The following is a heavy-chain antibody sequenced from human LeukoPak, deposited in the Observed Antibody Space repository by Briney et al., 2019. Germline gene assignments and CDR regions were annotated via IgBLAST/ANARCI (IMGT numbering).Heavy chain of an antibody. D-gene: IGHD3-22*01. J-gene: IGHJ1*01. CDR2: INWNGGST. CDR1: GFTFDDYG. Sequence: GGSLRLSCAASGFTFDDYGMSWVRQAPGKGLEWVSGINWNGGSTGYADSVKGRFTISRDNAKNSLYLQMNSLRAEDTALYYCARVGNYYDSSGYRAEYFQHWGQGTLVTVSS. V-gene: IGHV3-20*04. CDR3: ARVGNYYDSSGYRAEYFQH.